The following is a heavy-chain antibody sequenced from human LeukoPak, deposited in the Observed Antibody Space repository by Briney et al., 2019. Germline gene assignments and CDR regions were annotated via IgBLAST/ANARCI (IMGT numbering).Heavy chain of an antibody. Sequence: GESLKISWKGSGYSFTSYLIGLVRQMPGKGLEWMGIIYPGDSDTRYSPSFQGQVTISADKSISTAYLQWSSLKASDTAMYYCARRYSSSSSYCYYYMDVWGKGTTVTVSS. CDR2: IYPGDSDT. D-gene: IGHD6-6*01. CDR3: ARRYSSSSSYCYYYMDV. J-gene: IGHJ6*03. CDR1: GYSFTSYL. V-gene: IGHV5-51*01.